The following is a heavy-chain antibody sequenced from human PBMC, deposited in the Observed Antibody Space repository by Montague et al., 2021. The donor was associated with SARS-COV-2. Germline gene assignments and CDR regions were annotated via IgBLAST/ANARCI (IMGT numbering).Heavy chain of an antibody. CDR2: GKT. CDR3: AREDRWNWFDP. J-gene: IGHJ5*02. Sequence: GKTYYNPSLKSRVTISVDPSKNQFSLKLSSVTAADTAVYYCAREDRWNWFDPWGQGTLVSVSS. V-gene: IGHV4-39*07. D-gene: IGHD5-24*01.